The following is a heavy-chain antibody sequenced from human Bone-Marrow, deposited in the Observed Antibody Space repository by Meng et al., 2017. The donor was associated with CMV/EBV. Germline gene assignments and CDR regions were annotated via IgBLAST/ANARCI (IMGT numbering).Heavy chain of an antibody. CDR1: GFRFNSYS. CDR3: ARDEVSFGYSSSPSLDY. V-gene: IGHV3-69-1*01. CDR2: ISSSSTI. D-gene: IGHD6-6*01. Sequence: GGSLRLSCAASGFRFNSYSMNWVRQAPGKGLEWVSSISSSSTIYYADSVKGRFTISRDNAKNSLYLQMNSLRAEDTAVYYCARDEVSFGYSSSPSLDYWGQGTLVTVSS. J-gene: IGHJ4*02.